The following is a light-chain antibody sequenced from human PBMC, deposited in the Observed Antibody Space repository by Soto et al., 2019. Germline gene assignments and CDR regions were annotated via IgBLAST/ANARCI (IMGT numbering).Light chain of an antibody. CDR3: MQGTHWPYT. CDR2: RVS. V-gene: IGKV2-30*01. J-gene: IGKJ2*01. CDR1: RSLVYKDGNTY. Sequence: VMTQSPLSLPVTLGQPASISCRSSRSLVYKDGNTYLNWFHQRPGQSPRRLIYRVSDRGSGVPDRFSGTGSGTDFTLQISRVEAEDLGVYYCMQGTHWPYTFGQGTELEIK.